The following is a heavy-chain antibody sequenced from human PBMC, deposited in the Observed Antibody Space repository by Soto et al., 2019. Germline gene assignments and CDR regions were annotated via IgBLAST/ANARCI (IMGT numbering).Heavy chain of an antibody. CDR1: GDSLRGQS. CDR2: LDQSGGT. Sequence: QVQLQQWGAGLLKASETLSLTCAVVGDSLRGQSWNWIRQSPGKGLEWIGELDQSGGTNYNPSLKGRAIISDDTSKNQFSLTLTSVTAAYTAVYYCAREDSYGWSGESLDVWGQGTTVTVSS. CDR3: AREDSYGWSGESLDV. J-gene: IGHJ6*02. D-gene: IGHD6-19*01. V-gene: IGHV4-34*01.